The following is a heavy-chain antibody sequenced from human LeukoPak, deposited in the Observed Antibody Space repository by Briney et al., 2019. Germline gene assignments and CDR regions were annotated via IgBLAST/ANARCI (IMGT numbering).Heavy chain of an antibody. CDR2: ISAYNGNT. CDR3: ARVSDCSSTSCLDY. V-gene: IGHV1-18*01. CDR1: GYTFTSYG. Sequence: GASVKVSCKASGYTFTSYGISWVRQAPGQALELMGWISAYNGNTNYAQKLQGRVTMTTDTSTSTAYMELRSLRSDDTAVYYCARVSDCSSTSCLDYWGQGTLVTVSS. J-gene: IGHJ4*02. D-gene: IGHD2-2*01.